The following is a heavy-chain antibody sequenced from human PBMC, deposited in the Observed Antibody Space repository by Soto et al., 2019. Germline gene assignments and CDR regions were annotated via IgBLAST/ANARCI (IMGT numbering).Heavy chain of an antibody. J-gene: IGHJ4*02. CDR1: GFTFDDYA. CDR2: ISWNSGSI. D-gene: IGHD4-4*01. Sequence: GGSLRLSCAASGFTFDDYAMHWVRQAPGKGLEWVSGISWNSGSIGYADSVKGRFTISRDNAKNSLYLQMNSLRAEDTALYYCAKVTTSASQGPNDYWGQGTLVTVSS. CDR3: AKVTTSASQGPNDY. V-gene: IGHV3-9*01.